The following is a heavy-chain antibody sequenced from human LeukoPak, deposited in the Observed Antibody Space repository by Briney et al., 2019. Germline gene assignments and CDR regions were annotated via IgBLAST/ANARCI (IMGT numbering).Heavy chain of an antibody. CDR2: IKQDGSEK. V-gene: IGHV3-7*01. CDR1: GFTFSSYW. Sequence: PGGSLRLSCAASGFTFSSYWMSWVRQAPGKGLEWVANIKQDGSEKYYVDSVKGRFTISRDNAKNSLYLQMNSLRAEDTAVYYCAREREYYDFWSGYYTYGGNSFDAFDIWGQGTMVTVSS. CDR3: AREREYYDFWSGYYTYGGNSFDAFDI. J-gene: IGHJ3*02. D-gene: IGHD3-3*01.